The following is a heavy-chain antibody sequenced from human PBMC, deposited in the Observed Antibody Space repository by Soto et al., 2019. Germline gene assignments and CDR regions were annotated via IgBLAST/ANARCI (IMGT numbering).Heavy chain of an antibody. J-gene: IGHJ4*02. CDR1: GGSFSGYY. D-gene: IGHD2-8*02. V-gene: IGHV4-34*01. CDR3: ARDKITGLFDY. Sequence: QVQLQQWGAGLLKPSETLSLTCAVYGGSFSGYYWTWIRQPPGTGLEWIGEINHSGSTNYNPSLKSRDTISVHTSKNQFSLKLTSVTAADTVVYYCARDKITGLFDYWGQGTLVTVSS. CDR2: INHSGST.